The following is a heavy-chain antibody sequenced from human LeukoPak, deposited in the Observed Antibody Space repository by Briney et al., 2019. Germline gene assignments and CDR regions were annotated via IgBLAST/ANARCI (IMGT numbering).Heavy chain of an antibody. Sequence: ASVKVSCKASGVTFSSYAISWVRQAPGQGLEWMGGFIPIFGTATYAQKFQGRVTITADESTSTAYMELSSLRSEGTAVYYCARDLSGSYPNWFDPWGQGTLVTVSS. V-gene: IGHV1-69*13. CDR2: FIPIFGTA. J-gene: IGHJ5*02. CDR1: GVTFSSYA. D-gene: IGHD1-26*01. CDR3: ARDLSGSYPNWFDP.